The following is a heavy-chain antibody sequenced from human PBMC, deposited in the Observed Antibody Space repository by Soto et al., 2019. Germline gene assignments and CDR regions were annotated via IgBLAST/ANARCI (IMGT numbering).Heavy chain of an antibody. CDR1: GGSISSYY. J-gene: IGHJ4*02. Sequence: SETLSLTCTVSGGSISSYYWSWIRQPPGKGLEWIGYIYYSGSTNYNPSLKSRVTISVDTSKNQFSLKLSSVTAADTAVYYCARMAPTQYYFDYWGQGTLVTVSS. CDR2: IYYSGST. V-gene: IGHV4-59*01. CDR3: ARMAPTQYYFDY.